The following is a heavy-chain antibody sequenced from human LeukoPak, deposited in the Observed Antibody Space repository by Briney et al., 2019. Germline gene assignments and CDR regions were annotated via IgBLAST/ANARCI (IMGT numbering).Heavy chain of an antibody. CDR3: ARVIGSRPTLDAFDI. CDR2: FNTNTGNP. D-gene: IGHD2-15*01. V-gene: IGHV7-4-1*02. J-gene: IGHJ3*02. Sequence: GASVKVSCKASGYTFTSYAMNWVRQALGQGLEWMGWFNTNTGNPTYAQGFTGRFVFSLDTSVSTAYLQISSLKAEDTAVYYCARVIGSRPTLDAFDIWGQGTMVTVSS. CDR1: GYTFTSYA.